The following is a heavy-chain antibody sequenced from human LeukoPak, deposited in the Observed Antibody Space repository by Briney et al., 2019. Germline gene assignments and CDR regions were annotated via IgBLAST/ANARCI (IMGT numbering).Heavy chain of an antibody. CDR2: MNPNTGAT. CDR3: ARDRVGSGWPRPYYFEF. Sequence: ASVKVSCKPSGYTFTGYYLHWVRQAPGQALEWMGWMNPNTGATMYAQKFQDRVSMSRDTSSSTAYMDLTSLRSDDTAVYFCARDRVGSGWPRPYYFEFWGQGTLVTVS. J-gene: IGHJ4*02. V-gene: IGHV1-2*02. D-gene: IGHD6-19*01. CDR1: GYTFTGYY.